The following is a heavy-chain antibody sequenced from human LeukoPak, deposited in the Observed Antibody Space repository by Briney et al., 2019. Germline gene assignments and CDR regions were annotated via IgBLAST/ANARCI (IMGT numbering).Heavy chain of an antibody. V-gene: IGHV1-46*01. D-gene: IGHD6-13*01. J-gene: IGHJ5*02. CDR3: AREGESNTWYFDWFDP. Sequence: ASVKVSCKASGYTFTSYYMHWVRQAPGQGLEWMGIINPSGGSTSYAQKFQGRVTMTRDMSTSTVYMELSSLRSEDTAVYYCAREGESNTWYFDWFDPWGQGTLVTVSS. CDR2: INPSGGST. CDR1: GYTFTSYY.